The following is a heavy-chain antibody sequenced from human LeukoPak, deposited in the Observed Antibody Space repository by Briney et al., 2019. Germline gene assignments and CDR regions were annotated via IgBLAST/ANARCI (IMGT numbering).Heavy chain of an antibody. CDR1: GFTFSSYS. V-gene: IGHV3-20*04. CDR2: INWNGGST. CDR3: AREAPQSYYDSSGYFPLDY. J-gene: IGHJ4*02. D-gene: IGHD3-22*01. Sequence: GGSLRLSCAASGFTFSSYSMNWVRQAPGKGLEWVSTINWNGGSTGYTESVKGRFTISRDNAKNSLYVQMNSLSAEDTAFYYCAREAPQSYYDSSGYFPLDYWGQGTLVTVSS.